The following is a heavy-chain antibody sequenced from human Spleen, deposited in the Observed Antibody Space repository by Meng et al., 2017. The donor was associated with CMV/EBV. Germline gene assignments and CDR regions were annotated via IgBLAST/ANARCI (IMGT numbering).Heavy chain of an antibody. CDR1: GLTFSDYG. CDR2: LSSDGDIT. CDR3: AREPMDV. J-gene: IGHJ6*02. V-gene: IGHV3-64*02. Sequence: GESLKISCEASGLTFSDYGMSWVRQAPGKGLEYVSALSSDGDITYYVDSVKGRFTISRDNSKKTLYLQMGSLRPEDMAVYYCAREPMDVWGQGTTVTVSS.